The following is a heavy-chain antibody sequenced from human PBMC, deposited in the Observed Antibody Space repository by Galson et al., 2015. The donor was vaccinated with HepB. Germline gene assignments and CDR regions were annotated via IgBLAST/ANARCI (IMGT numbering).Heavy chain of an antibody. CDR1: SFIFTTYS. Sequence: SLRLSCAASSFIFTTYSMNWVRQAPGKGLEWVSYISSSGTTIYYADSVKGRFTISRDNAKNSLYLQMSSLRAEDTAVYYCVFPRGNELKPLDSWGQGTLVTISS. V-gene: IGHV3-48*04. J-gene: IGHJ4*02. D-gene: IGHD4-23*01. CDR2: ISSSGTTI. CDR3: VFPRGNELKPLDS.